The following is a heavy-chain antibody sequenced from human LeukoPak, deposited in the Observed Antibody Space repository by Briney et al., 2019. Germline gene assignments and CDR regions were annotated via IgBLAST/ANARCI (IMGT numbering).Heavy chain of an antibody. Sequence: SGGSLRLSCAASGFTFSSYSMNWVRQAPGKGLEWVSSISSSSSYIYYADSVKGRFTISRDNAKNSLYLQMNSLRAEDTAVYYCARDQITMVRGGALDYWAREPWSPSPQ. J-gene: IGHJ4*02. V-gene: IGHV3-21*01. D-gene: IGHD3-10*01. CDR3: ARDQITMVRGGALDY. CDR1: GFTFSSYS. CDR2: ISSSSSYI.